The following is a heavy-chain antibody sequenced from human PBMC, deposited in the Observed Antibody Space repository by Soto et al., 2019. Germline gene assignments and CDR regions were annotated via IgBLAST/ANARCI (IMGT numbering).Heavy chain of an antibody. Sequence: PGGSLRLSCAASGFTFSGYAMHWVRQAPGKGLEWVAVISYDGSNKYYADSVKGRFTISRDNSKNTLYLQMNSLRAEDTAVYYCARVLGIWSGYYTVLKNYYYYYGMDVWGQGTTVTVSS. D-gene: IGHD3-3*01. CDR2: ISYDGSNK. CDR3: ARVLGIWSGYYTVLKNYYYYYGMDV. V-gene: IGHV3-30-3*01. CDR1: GFTFSGYA. J-gene: IGHJ6*02.